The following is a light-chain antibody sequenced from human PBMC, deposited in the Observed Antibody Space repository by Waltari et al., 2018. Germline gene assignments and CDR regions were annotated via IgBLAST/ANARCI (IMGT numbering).Light chain of an antibody. CDR3: QAYDKSLSSVV. CDR2: SNS. V-gene: IGLV1-40*01. CDR1: DSNSGTGYD. J-gene: IGLJ2*01. Sequence: QSVLTQPPSVSGAPGQRVTLSFTGTDSNSGTGYDVPWHQQFPGTAPKLLTNSNSNRPSGVPDRFSGSRSGTSASLTITGLQAEDEADYYCQAYDKSLSSVVFGGGTKVTVL.